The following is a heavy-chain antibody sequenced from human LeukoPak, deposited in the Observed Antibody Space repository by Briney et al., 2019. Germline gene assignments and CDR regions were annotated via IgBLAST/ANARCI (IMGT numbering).Heavy chain of an antibody. CDR1: GDSVSSNSAA. J-gene: IGHJ6*03. D-gene: IGHD5-12*01. CDR2: TYYRSKWYN. CDR3: ARDPGGYDTSYYYYYMDV. Sequence: SQTLSLTCAISGDSVSSNSAAWNWIRQSPSRGLEWLGRTYYRSKWYNGYAVSVKSRITINPDTSKNQFSLQLNSVTPEDTAVYYCARDPGGYDTSYYYYYMDVWGKGTTVTVSS. V-gene: IGHV6-1*01.